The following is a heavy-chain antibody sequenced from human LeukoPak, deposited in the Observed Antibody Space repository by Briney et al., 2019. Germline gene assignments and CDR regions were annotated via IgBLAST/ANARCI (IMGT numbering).Heavy chain of an antibody. CDR3: ARDGGDCAGDSCYVDY. CDR2: IKWNGGST. J-gene: IGHJ4*02. D-gene: IGHD2-21*01. CDR1: GFSFPYG. V-gene: IGHV3-20*04. Sequence: GGSLRLSCEASGFSFPYGMSWVRQAPGKGLEWVSGIKWNGGSTGYADSVKGRFTISRDNAKNSLYLQMNSLRAEDTALYYCARDGGDCAGDSCYVDYWGQGTLVTVSS.